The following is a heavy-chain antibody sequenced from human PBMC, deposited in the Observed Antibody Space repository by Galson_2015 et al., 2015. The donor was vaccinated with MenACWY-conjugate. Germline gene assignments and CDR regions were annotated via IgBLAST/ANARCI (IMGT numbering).Heavy chain of an antibody. CDR1: GLTFSNVW. J-gene: IGHJ5*02. Sequence: SLRLSCATSGLTFSNVWMSWVRQAPGKGLEWVARIKCRTDGGTTDYATPVKGRFTILRDDSAKTLYPQMNSLKIEDTAMYFCTRDRDVGGSRWWFDLWGQGTLVTVSS. V-gene: IGHV3-15*01. D-gene: IGHD2-15*01. CDR2: IKCRTDGGTT. CDR3: TRDRDVGGSRWWFDL.